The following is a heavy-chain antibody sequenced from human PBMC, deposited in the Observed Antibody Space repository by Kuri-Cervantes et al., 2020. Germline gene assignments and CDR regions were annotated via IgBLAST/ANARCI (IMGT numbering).Heavy chain of an antibody. CDR3: ARDRRITMVRGTGYYGMDV. Sequence: SCTVSGGSISSGGYYWSWIRQHPGKGLEWIGYIYYSGSTYYSPSLKSRVTISVDTSKNQFSLKLSSVTAADTAVYYCARDRRITMVRGTGYYGMDVWGQGTTVTVSS. V-gene: IGHV4-31*02. J-gene: IGHJ6*02. CDR2: IYYSGST. CDR1: GGSISSGGYY. D-gene: IGHD3-10*01.